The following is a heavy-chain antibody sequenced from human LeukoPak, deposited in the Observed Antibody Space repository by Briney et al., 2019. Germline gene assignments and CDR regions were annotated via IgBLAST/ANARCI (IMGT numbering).Heavy chain of an antibody. V-gene: IGHV4-30-4*08. CDR1: GGSISSGDYS. CDR2: IYYSGST. J-gene: IGHJ4*02. CDR3: ARSRTIYSGRPFDY. D-gene: IGHD1-26*01. Sequence: PSETLSLTCTVSGGSISSGDYSWSWIRQPPGKGLEWIGYIYYSGSTYYNPSLKSRVTISVDTSKNQFSLKLSSVTAADTAVYYCARSRTIYSGRPFDYWGQGTLVTVSP.